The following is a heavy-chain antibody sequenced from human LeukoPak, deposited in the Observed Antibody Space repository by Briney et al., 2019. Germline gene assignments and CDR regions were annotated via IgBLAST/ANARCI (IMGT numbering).Heavy chain of an antibody. J-gene: IGHJ4*02. CDR2: IWYDGSNK. Sequence: CXXXXFTFSXYXMHWVRQAPGKGLEWVVVIWYDGSNKYYADSVKGRFTISRDNSKNTLYLQMNSLRAEDTAVYYCARAFDYWGQGTLVTVSS. CDR3: ARAFDY. V-gene: IGHV3-33*01. CDR1: XFTFSXYX.